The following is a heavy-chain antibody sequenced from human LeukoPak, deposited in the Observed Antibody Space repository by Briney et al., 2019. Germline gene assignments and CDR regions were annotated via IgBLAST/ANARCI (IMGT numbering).Heavy chain of an antibody. Sequence: PGGSLRLSCAASGFTFSNYWMNWVREAPGKGLGWVANIKEEGSEKYYVDSVKGRFTISRDNAKNSLYLQMDSLRAEDTAVYYCARDSQHLNFDHWGQGTLVTVSS. CDR3: ARDSQHLNFDH. J-gene: IGHJ4*02. CDR1: GFTFSNYW. CDR2: IKEEGSEK. D-gene: IGHD3-3*02. V-gene: IGHV3-7*04.